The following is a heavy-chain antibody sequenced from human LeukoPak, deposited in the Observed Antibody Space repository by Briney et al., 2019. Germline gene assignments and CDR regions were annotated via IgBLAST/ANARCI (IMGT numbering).Heavy chain of an antibody. J-gene: IGHJ6*02. CDR3: ARDGSSGWLVRYYYYGMDV. CDR1: GGSFSGYY. Sequence: PSETLSLTCAVYGGSFSGYYWSWIRQPPGKGLEWIGEINHSGSTNYNPSLKSRVTISVDTSKNQFSLKLNSVTPEDTAVYYCARDGSSGWLVRYYYYGMDVWGQGTTVTVSS. V-gene: IGHV4-34*01. CDR2: INHSGST. D-gene: IGHD6-19*01.